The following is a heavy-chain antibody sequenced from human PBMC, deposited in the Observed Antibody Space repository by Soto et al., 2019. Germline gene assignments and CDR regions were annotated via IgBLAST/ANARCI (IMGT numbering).Heavy chain of an antibody. Sequence: GASVKVSCKASGYTFTSYYMHWVRQAPGQELEWMGIINPSGGSTSYAQKFQGRVTMTRDTSTSTVYMELSSLRSEDTAVYYCARAITMVRGVIITIPIDYWGQGTLVTVSS. CDR3: ARAITMVRGVIITIPIDY. CDR2: INPSGGST. D-gene: IGHD3-10*01. CDR1: GYTFTSYY. J-gene: IGHJ4*02. V-gene: IGHV1-46*03.